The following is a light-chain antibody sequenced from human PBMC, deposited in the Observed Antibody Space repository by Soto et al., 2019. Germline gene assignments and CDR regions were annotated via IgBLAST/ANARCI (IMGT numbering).Light chain of an antibody. CDR3: QQRGNWPPIT. J-gene: IGKJ5*01. Sequence: ETVLTQSPATLSLSPGERATLSCRASQSVSRFLAWYQQKPGQAPRLLIYDAPNRATGIPARFSGSGSGTDFTLTISSLEPEDFAVYYCQQRGNWPPITFGQGTRLDIK. V-gene: IGKV3-11*01. CDR2: DAP. CDR1: QSVSRF.